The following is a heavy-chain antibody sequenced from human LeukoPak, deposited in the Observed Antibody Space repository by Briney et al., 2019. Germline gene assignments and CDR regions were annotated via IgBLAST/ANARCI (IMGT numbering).Heavy chain of an antibody. V-gene: IGHV3-30-3*01. Sequence: PGGSLRLSCAASGFTFSNYAIHWVRQAPGKGLEWVAAMSYDGSNKHYADSVRGRFTISRDNAKNSLYLQMNSLRAEDTAVYYCARGLGYRGSPSFDYWGQGTLVPVS. CDR1: GFTFSNYA. CDR3: ARGLGYRGSPSFDY. CDR2: MSYDGSNK. J-gene: IGHJ4*02. D-gene: IGHD1-26*01.